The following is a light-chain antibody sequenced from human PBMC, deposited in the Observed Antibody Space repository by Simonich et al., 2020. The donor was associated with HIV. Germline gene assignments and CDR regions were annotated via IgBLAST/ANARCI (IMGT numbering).Light chain of an antibody. CDR3: QHRGA. V-gene: IGKV1-5*03. J-gene: IGKJ3*01. Sequence: DIQMTQSPSTLSASVGDRVTITCRASQSISSWLAWYQQKPGKAPKLLIYKASSLESGVPSRFSGSGSGTEFTLTISSLQPDDFAVYYCQHRGAFGPGTKVDIK. CDR2: KAS. CDR1: QSISSW.